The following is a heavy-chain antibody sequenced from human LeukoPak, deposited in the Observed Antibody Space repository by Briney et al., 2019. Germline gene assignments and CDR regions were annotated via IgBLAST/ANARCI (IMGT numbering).Heavy chain of an antibody. CDR2: IIPILGIA. J-gene: IGHJ2*01. V-gene: IGHV1-69*04. CDR3: ARVYGDYDWYFDL. Sequence: ASVKVSCKASGGTFSSYAISWVRQAAGQGREWMGRIIPILGIANYAQKFQGRVTITADKSTSTAYMELSSLRSEDTAVYYCARVYGDYDWYFDLWGRGTLVTVSS. D-gene: IGHD4-17*01. CDR1: GGTFSSYA.